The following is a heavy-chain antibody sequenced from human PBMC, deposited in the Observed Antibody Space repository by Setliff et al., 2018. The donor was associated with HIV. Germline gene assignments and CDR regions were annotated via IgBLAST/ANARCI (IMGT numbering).Heavy chain of an antibody. J-gene: IGHJ4*02. CDR1: GGSFSGNY. D-gene: IGHD3-22*01. V-gene: IGHV4-34*01. Sequence: SETLSLTCAVYGGSFSGNYWSWIRQTPGKGLEWIAEINHSGNTNYNPSLKSRVNISVVASKSHFSLKMTSVTAADAAVYYCARGALSLTMTKLLSFFDCWGQGTQVTVSS. CDR2: INHSGNT. CDR3: ARGALSLTMTKLLSFFDC.